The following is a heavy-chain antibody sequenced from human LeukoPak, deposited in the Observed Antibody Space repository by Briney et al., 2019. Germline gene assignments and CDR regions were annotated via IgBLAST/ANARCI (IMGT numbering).Heavy chain of an antibody. CDR3: ARETYYDFWSDRNWFDP. J-gene: IGHJ5*02. Sequence: SETLSLTCTVSGGSISSYYWSWIRQPAGKGLEWIGRIYTSGSTNYNPSLKSRVTMSVDTSKNQFSLKLSSVTAADTAVYYCARETYYDFWSDRNWFDPWGQGTLVTVSS. CDR2: IYTSGST. V-gene: IGHV4-4*07. D-gene: IGHD3-3*01. CDR1: GGSISSYY.